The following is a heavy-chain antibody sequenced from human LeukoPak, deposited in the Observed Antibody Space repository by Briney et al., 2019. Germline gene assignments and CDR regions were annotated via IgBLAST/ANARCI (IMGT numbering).Heavy chain of an antibody. CDR3: AREYLEGTTESFTP. Sequence: GGSLRLSCAASGFTFSSYWMHWVRQAPGKGLVWVSRINSDGSSTSYADSVKGRFTISRDNAKNTMYLQMNSLRAEDTAVYYCAREYLEGTTESFTPWGQGTLVIVSS. CDR2: INSDGSST. J-gene: IGHJ5*02. CDR1: GFTFSSYW. D-gene: IGHD3-16*02. V-gene: IGHV3-74*01.